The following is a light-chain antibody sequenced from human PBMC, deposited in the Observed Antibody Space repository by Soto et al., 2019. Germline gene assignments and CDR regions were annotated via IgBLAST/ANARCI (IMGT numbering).Light chain of an antibody. CDR3: SSYAGSSNVV. CDR1: YDVVAGYNY. V-gene: IGLV2-8*01. CDR2: EVS. J-gene: IGLJ2*01. Sequence: QSALTQPPSASGSPGQSITISCTGTYDVVAGYNYVSWYWYQQHPGKAPKLMIYEVSKRPSGVSDRFSGSKSGNTASLTVSGLQAEDEADYFCSSYAGSSNVVFGGGTKLTVL.